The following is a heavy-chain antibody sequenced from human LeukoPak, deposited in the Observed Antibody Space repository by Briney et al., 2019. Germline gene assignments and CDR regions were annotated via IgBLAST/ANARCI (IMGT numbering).Heavy chain of an antibody. CDR1: GFTFSSYA. Sequence: TVGSLRLSCVASGFTFSSYAMSWVRQAPARGLEWVSSLRGDGETFYAESVKGRFNLSRDDSRNMVFLHLNNLRVEDTALYYCAKASWVSSADAVLWGQGTVVTVS. D-gene: IGHD3-10*01. CDR3: AKASWVSSADAVL. J-gene: IGHJ4*02. V-gene: IGHV3-23*01. CDR2: LRGDGET.